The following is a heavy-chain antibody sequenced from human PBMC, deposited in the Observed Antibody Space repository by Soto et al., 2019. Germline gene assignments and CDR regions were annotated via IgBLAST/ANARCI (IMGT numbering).Heavy chain of an antibody. Sequence: QVQLVESGGGVVQPGRSLRLSCAASGFTSSVYGMHWVRQAPGKGLEWVALVSYDGSIKYYADSVKGRFTISRDNSKNTLYLQMNSLRVEDTAVYYCAKDGSHLAVAGTSPTSYFYGLAVWGQGTTVTVSS. J-gene: IGHJ6*02. CDR2: VSYDGSIK. CDR1: GFTSSVYG. D-gene: IGHD6-19*01. CDR3: AKDGSHLAVAGTSPTSYFYGLAV. V-gene: IGHV3-30*18.